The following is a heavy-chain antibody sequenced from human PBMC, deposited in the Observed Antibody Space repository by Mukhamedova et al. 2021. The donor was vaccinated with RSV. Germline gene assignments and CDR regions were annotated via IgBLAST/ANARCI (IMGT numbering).Heavy chain of an antibody. CDR3: AKGGWGSSSWTRFDY. D-gene: IGHD6-13*01. V-gene: IGHV3-23*01. J-gene: IGHJ4*02. Sequence: NTRLTISRDNSKNTLYLQMNSLRAEDTAVYYCAKGGWGSSSWTRFDYWGQGTLVTVSS.